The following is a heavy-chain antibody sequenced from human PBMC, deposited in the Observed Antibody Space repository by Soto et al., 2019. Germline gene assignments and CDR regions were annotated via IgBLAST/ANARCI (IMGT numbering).Heavy chain of an antibody. D-gene: IGHD2-15*01. CDR3: ARRHDSVFDN. CDR1: GFNVMSYW. J-gene: IGHJ4*02. Sequence: PGGSLRLSCAVSGFNVMSYWMSWVRQAPGKGLEWVASIKEDGSEIYYLHSVRGRFSISRDSAGNALHLTMNYLSAGDTGVYYCARRHDSVFDNWGQGTLVTVSS. CDR2: IKEDGSEI. V-gene: IGHV3-7*01.